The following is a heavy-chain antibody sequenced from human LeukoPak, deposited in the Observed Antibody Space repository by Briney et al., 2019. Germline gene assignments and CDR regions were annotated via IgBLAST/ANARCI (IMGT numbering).Heavy chain of an antibody. V-gene: IGHV3-9*01. Sequence: GGSLRLSCAASGFTFDDYATHWVRQAPGKGLEWVSGISWNSGSIGYADSVKGRFTISRDNAKNSLYLQMNSLRAEDTALYYCAKDVSPYDILTGFDYWGQGALVTVSS. CDR3: AKDVSPYDILTGFDY. CDR1: GFTFDDYA. J-gene: IGHJ4*02. CDR2: ISWNSGSI. D-gene: IGHD3-9*01.